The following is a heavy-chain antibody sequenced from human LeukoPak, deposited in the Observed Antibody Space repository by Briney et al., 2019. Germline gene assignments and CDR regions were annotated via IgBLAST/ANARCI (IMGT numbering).Heavy chain of an antibody. CDR2: ISSSSSYI. CDR3: GSSKAGYSYSVDY. D-gene: IGHD5-18*01. J-gene: IGHJ4*02. V-gene: IGHV3-21*01. Sequence: GGSLRLSCAASGFTFSSYSMNWVRQAPGKGLEWVSSISSSSSYIYYADSVKGRFTISRDNAKNSLYLQMNSLRAEDTAAYYCGSSKAGYSYSVDYWGQGTLVTVSS. CDR1: GFTFSSYS.